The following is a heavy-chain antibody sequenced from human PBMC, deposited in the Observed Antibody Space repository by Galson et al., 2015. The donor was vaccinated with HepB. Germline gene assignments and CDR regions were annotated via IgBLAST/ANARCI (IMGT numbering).Heavy chain of an antibody. Sequence: SLRLSCAASGFTFSSYATSWVRQAPGKGLEWVSSISGSGGSTYYADSVKGRFTISRDNSKNTLYLQMNSLRAEDTAVYYCAKASGWYYFDYWGQGALVTVSS. D-gene: IGHD6-19*01. V-gene: IGHV3-23*01. CDR2: ISGSGGST. CDR1: GFTFSSYA. CDR3: AKASGWYYFDY. J-gene: IGHJ4*02.